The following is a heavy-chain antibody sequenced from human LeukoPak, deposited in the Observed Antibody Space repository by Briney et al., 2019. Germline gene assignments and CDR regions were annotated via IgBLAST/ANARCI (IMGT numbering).Heavy chain of an antibody. D-gene: IGHD3-22*01. Sequence: GASVKLCCKASGATFSSYTISWGRQAPGQGLEWKGGIIPIFGAANYAQKFQSRVTITADKSTSTAYLELSSLRSEDTAVYYCARGKGYYYDSSGYYFLAFDIWGQGTMVTVSS. CDR3: ARGKGYYYDSSGYYFLAFDI. CDR1: GATFSSYT. V-gene: IGHV1-69*06. J-gene: IGHJ3*02. CDR2: IIPIFGAA.